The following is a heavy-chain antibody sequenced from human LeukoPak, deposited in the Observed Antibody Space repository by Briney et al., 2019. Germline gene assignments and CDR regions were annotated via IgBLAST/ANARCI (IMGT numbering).Heavy chain of an antibody. J-gene: IGHJ6*04. D-gene: IGHD6-25*01. CDR1: GFTFSSYS. CDR2: ISSSSSYI. Sequence: GGSLRLSCAASGFTFSSYSMNWVRQAPGKGLEGVSSISSSSSYIYYADSVKGRFTISRDNATNSLYLQMNSLRAEDTAVYYCARDLGRGYDFYYYAMDVWGKGTTVTVSS. V-gene: IGHV3-21*01. CDR3: ARDLGRGYDFYYYAMDV.